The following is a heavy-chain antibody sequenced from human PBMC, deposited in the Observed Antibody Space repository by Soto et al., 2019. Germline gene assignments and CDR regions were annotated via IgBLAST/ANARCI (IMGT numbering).Heavy chain of an antibody. V-gene: IGHV4-39*01. CDR3: ASIAAPGTTHFDF. CDR1: GCSLGSSSCY. D-gene: IGHD6-13*01. Sequence: SETLSLTCTVSGCSLGSSSCYWGWIRQSPGKGLEWIGNIYYNGNTFYNPSLKSRVTISVDTSKNQFYLHLSSVTAADTAIFYCASIAAPGTTHFDFWGQGTLVTVSS. J-gene: IGHJ4*02. CDR2: IYYNGNT.